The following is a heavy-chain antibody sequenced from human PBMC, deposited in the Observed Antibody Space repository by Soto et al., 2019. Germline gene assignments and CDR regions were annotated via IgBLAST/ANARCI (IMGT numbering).Heavy chain of an antibody. V-gene: IGHV4-34*01. Sequence: SETLSLTCAVYGGSFSGYYWSWIRQPPGKGLEWIGEINHSGSTNYNPSLKSRVTISVDTSKNQFSLKLSSVTAADTAVYYCARVRRVYCSGGSCYSGMDVWGQGTTVTVSS. J-gene: IGHJ6*02. CDR1: GGSFSGYY. CDR3: ARVRRVYCSGGSCYSGMDV. CDR2: INHSGST. D-gene: IGHD2-15*01.